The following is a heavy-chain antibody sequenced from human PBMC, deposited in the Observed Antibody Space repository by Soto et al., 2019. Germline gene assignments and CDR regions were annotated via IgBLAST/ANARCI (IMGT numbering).Heavy chain of an antibody. D-gene: IGHD4-4*01. CDR1: GFTVSSNY. Sequence: EVQLVESGGGLIQPGGSLRLSCAASGFTVSSNYMSWVRQAPGKGLEWVSVIYSGGYTYYADSVKGRFTISRHNSKNTLFLQMNRLRAEDTAVYYCAKVRGTTITTLDYWGQGTLVTVSS. CDR3: AKVRGTTITTLDY. V-gene: IGHV3-53*01. J-gene: IGHJ4*02. CDR2: IYSGGYT.